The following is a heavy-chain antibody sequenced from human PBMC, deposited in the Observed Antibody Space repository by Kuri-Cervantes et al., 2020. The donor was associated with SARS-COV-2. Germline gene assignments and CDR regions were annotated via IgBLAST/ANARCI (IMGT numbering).Heavy chain of an antibody. V-gene: IGHV4-34*01. CDR2: LSYTGST. D-gene: IGHD1-26*01. CDR1: GGSFSDYY. J-gene: IGHJ4*02. Sequence: SETLSLTCAVYGGSFSDYYWAWIRQPPGKGLEWIASLSYTGSTFYNPSLKSRVTISVDTSKNQLSLTLSSVTAADTAVYYCARLGVGSDPNPDYWGQGTLVTVSS. CDR3: ARLGVGSDPNPDY.